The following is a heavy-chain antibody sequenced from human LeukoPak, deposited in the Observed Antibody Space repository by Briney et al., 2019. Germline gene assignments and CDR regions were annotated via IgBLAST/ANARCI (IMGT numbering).Heavy chain of an antibody. J-gene: IGHJ3*02. CDR3: ARSSIVVPAHAAPRQVDDFDI. V-gene: IGHV1-8*01. CDR1: GYTFTSYD. Sequence: ASVKVSCKASGYTFTSYDINWVRQATGQGLEWMGWMNPNSGNTSYAQKFQGRVTMTSNTSISTAYMELSSLRSEDTAVYYCARSSIVVPAHAAPRQVDDFDIWGQGTMVTVSS. D-gene: IGHD2-2*01. CDR2: MNPNSGNT.